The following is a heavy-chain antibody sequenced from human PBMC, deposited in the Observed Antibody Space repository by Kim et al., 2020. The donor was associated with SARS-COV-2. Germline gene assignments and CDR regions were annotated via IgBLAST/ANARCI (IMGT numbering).Heavy chain of an antibody. D-gene: IGHD6-13*01. J-gene: IGHJ4*02. V-gene: IGHV1-8*01. CDR3: ARGPSSSNWYRGYTLMFVY. Sequence: ASVKVSCKASGYTFTSYDINWVRQATGQGLEWMGWMNPNSGNTGYAQKFQGRVTMTRNTSISTAYMELSSLRSEDTAVFYCARGPSSSNWYRGYTLMFVYWGQGPPVTVSS. CDR1: GYTFTSYD. CDR2: MNPNSGNT.